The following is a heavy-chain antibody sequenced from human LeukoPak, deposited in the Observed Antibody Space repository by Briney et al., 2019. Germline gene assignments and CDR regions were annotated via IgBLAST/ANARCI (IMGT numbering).Heavy chain of an antibody. CDR1: GFTFRSYS. V-gene: IGHV3-30*04. CDR2: ISYDGSNK. D-gene: IGHD3-22*01. Sequence: GGSLRLSCAASGFTFRSYSMHWVRQAPGKGLEWEAAISYDGSNKNYADSVKGRFTISRDNAKNSLYLQMSSLRAEDTAMYYCARDHHHHHYDDQARDTFDIWGQGTMVTVSS. CDR3: ARDHHHHHYDDQARDTFDI. J-gene: IGHJ3*02.